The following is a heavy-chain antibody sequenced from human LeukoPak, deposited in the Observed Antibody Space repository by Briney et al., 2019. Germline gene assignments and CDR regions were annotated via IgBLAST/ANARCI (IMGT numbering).Heavy chain of an antibody. Sequence: SETLSLTCTVSGGSISSYYWSWIRQPAGKGLEWIGRIYTSGSTNYNPSLKSRVTISVDKSKNQFSLKLSSVTAADTAVYYCARAASSGWLGPNDYYYYMDVWGKGTTVTVSS. J-gene: IGHJ6*03. D-gene: IGHD6-19*01. CDR2: IYTSGST. CDR3: ARAASSGWLGPNDYYYYMDV. V-gene: IGHV4-4*07. CDR1: GGSISSYY.